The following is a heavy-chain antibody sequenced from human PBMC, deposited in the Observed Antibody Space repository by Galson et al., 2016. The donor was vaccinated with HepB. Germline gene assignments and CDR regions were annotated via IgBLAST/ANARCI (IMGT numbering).Heavy chain of an antibody. D-gene: IGHD3-10*01. Sequence: SLRLSCAASGFIFRNYAMHWVRQAPGKGLEWVSYVSSSGSIIHYADFVKGRFTISRDNGKNSLYLEMDSLRDEDTAVYYCASYGPGSYFIYWGQGTLVTVSS. V-gene: IGHV3-48*02. CDR1: GFIFRNYA. CDR2: VSSSGSII. CDR3: ASYGPGSYFIY. J-gene: IGHJ4*02.